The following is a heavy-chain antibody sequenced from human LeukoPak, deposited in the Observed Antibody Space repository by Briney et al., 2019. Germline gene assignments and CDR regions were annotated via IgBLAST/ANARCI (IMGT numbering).Heavy chain of an antibody. CDR3: ARAPYDFWSGYLHGMDV. V-gene: IGHV3-7*01. J-gene: IGHJ6*02. CDR1: GFTFSSYW. Sequence: GGSLRLSCAASGFTFSSYWMSWVRQAPGKGLEWVAKIKQDGSEKYYVDSVKGRFTISRDNAKNSLYLQMNSLRAEDTAGYYCARAPYDFWSGYLHGMDVWGQGTTVTVSS. CDR2: IKQDGSEK. D-gene: IGHD3-3*01.